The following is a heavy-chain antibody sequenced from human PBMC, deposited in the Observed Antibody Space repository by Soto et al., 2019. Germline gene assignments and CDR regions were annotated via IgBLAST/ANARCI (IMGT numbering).Heavy chain of an antibody. J-gene: IGHJ4*02. CDR2: VSGSGGGT. D-gene: IGHD2-21*02. CDR1: GFTFNTYG. V-gene: IGHV3-23*01. CDR3: ARIGPYCGGDCYPDFDF. Sequence: GGSLRLSCAASGFTFNTYGMTWVRQAPGKELEWVSTVSGSGGGTYYADSVKGRFTISRVNSKNTMYLQMSNLRAEDTAVYFCARIGPYCGGDCYPDFDFWGLGTPVTVSS.